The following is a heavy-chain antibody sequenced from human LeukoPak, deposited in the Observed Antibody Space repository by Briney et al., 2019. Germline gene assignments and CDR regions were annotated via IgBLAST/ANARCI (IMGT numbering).Heavy chain of an antibody. CDR2: ISSSSSTI. D-gene: IGHD4-11*01. J-gene: IGHJ4*02. V-gene: IGHV3-48*01. Sequence: PGGSLRLSCAASGFTFSSYSMNWVRQAPGKGLEWVSYISSSSSTIYYADSVKGRFTISRDNAKNSPYLQMNSLRAEDTAVYYCARDQGTVTTGYFDYWGQGTLVTVSS. CDR3: ARDQGTVTTGYFDY. CDR1: GFTFSSYS.